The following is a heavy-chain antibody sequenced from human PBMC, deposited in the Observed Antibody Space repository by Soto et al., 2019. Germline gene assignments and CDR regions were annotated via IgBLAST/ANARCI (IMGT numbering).Heavy chain of an antibody. V-gene: IGHV4-59*01. CDR1: GVSINNYY. CDR3: ARDRGSGSSYPYYYYAMDV. CDR2: IYNSGST. Sequence: SETLSLTCTVSGVSINNYYWTWIRQPPGEGLEWIGYIYNSGSTNYNPSLKSRVTISVDTSKNQFSLELRSVTAADTAVYFCARDRGSGSSYPYYYYAMDVWGQGTTVTVSS. J-gene: IGHJ6*02. D-gene: IGHD3-10*01.